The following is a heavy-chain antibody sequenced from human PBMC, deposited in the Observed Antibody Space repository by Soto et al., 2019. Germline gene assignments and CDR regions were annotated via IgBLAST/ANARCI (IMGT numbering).Heavy chain of an antibody. CDR2: ISGSGGNS. CDR3: ARQGSGGNCYSCEWFDP. J-gene: IGHJ5*02. CDR1: RFTFSNYA. V-gene: IGHV3-23*01. D-gene: IGHD2-15*01. Sequence: GGSLRLSCAASRFTFSNYAMTWVRQAPGKGLEWVSAISGSGGNSYYADSVKGRFTISRDNSKNTLYLQMNSLRAEDTAIYYCARQGSGGNCYSCEWFDPWGQGTLVTVSS.